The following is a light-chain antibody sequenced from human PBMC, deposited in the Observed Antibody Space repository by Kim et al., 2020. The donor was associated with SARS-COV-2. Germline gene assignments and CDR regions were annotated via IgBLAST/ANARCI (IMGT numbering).Light chain of an antibody. Sequence: EIVLTQSPGTLSLSPGERAALSCRANQSVSSYLAWYQQRPGQAPRLLIHDASYRAAGVPARFSGSGSGTDFTLTISSLETEDFAVYYCQQRTNWPATFGQGTKVDIK. CDR2: DAS. CDR1: QSVSSY. V-gene: IGKV3-11*01. J-gene: IGKJ1*01. CDR3: QQRTNWPAT.